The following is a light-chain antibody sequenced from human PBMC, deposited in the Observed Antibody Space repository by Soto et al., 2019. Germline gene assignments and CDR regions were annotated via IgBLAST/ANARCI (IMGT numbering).Light chain of an antibody. V-gene: IGKV1-5*01. CDR3: QQYETFSGT. CDR1: QGINSY. Sequence: DIQMTQSPSVMSASVGDRVTITCRASQGINSYLAWFQQKPGKAPKLLIYDASSLESGVPSRFSGSGSGTKFTLTIASLQPDDFATYYCQQYETFSGTFGPGTKVDIK. CDR2: DAS. J-gene: IGKJ1*01.